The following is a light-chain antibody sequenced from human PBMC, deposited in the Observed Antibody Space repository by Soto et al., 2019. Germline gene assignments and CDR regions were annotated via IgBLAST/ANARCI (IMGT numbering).Light chain of an antibody. CDR2: AAS. CDR3: QQLDTYPLT. CDR1: QGISSY. J-gene: IGKJ5*01. Sequence: DIQLTQSPSFLSASVRDRVTITCRASQGISSYLAWYQQEPGKAPKLLIYAASTLQSGVPSRFSGSGSGTELTLTISSLQPEDFATYYCQQLDTYPLTFGQGTRLEIK. V-gene: IGKV1-9*01.